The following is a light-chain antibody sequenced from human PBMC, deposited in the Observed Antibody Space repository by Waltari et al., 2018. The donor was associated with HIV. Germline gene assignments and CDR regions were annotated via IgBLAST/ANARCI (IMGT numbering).Light chain of an antibody. CDR3: QQYGSSSWT. V-gene: IGKV3-20*01. CDR1: QSVSSSY. Sequence: EIVLTRSPGTLSLSPGERATLSCRASQSVSSSYLAWYQQKPGQAPRLLIYGASSRATGIPDRFSGSGSGTDFTLTISRLEPEDFAVYYCQQYGSSSWTFGQGTKVEIK. CDR2: GAS. J-gene: IGKJ1*01.